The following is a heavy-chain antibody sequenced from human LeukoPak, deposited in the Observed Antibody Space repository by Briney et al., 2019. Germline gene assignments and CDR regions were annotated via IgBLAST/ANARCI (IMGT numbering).Heavy chain of an antibody. CDR2: IYHSGST. CDR3: ARDRYSYGSYYAMDV. CDR1: GGSISSGGYS. D-gene: IGHD5-18*01. V-gene: IGHV4-30-2*01. Sequence: SETLSLTCAVSGGSISSGGYSWSWIRQPPGKGLEWIGYIYHSGSTYYNPSLKSRVTISVDRSKNQFSLKLSSVTAADTAVYYCARDRYSYGSYYAMDVWGQGTTVTVSS. J-gene: IGHJ6*02.